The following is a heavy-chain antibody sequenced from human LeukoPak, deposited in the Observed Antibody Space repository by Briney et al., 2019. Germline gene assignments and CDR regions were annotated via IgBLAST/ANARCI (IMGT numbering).Heavy chain of an antibody. CDR3: ARHASRFDY. CDR1: GYTFTSYD. J-gene: IGHJ4*02. V-gene: IGHV1-8*03. Sequence: APVKVSCKASGYTFTSYDINLVRQATGQGLEWMGWMNPNSGNTGYAQKFQGSVTITRNTSISTAYMELSSLRSEDTAVYCCARHASRFDYWGQGTLVTVSS. CDR2: MNPNSGNT.